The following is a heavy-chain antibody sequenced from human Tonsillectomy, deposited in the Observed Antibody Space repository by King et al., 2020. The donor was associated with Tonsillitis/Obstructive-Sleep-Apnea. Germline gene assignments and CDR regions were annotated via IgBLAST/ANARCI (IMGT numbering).Heavy chain of an antibody. J-gene: IGHJ4*02. Sequence: VQLVESGGGLVQPGGSLRLSCAASGFTFSSYEMNWVRQAPGKWLEWVSYISSSGSTIYYADSVKGRFTISRDNAKNSLYLQMNSLRAEDTAVYYCAGGEGYCSSTSCYTPYYFDYWGQGTLVTVSS. CDR2: ISSSGSTI. V-gene: IGHV3-48*03. CDR3: AGGEGYCSSTSCYTPYYFDY. D-gene: IGHD2-2*02. CDR1: GFTFSSYE.